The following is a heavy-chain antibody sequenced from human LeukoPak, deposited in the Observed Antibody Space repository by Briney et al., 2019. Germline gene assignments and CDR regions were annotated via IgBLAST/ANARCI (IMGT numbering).Heavy chain of an antibody. CDR2: IIPIFGTA. J-gene: IGHJ5*02. CDR3: AREGYCGGDCSENWFDP. V-gene: IGHV1-69*05. Sequence: SVKVSCKASGGTFSSYAISWVRQAPGQGLEWMGGIIPIFGTANYAQKFQARVTITTDESTSTAYMELSSLRSEDTAVYYCAREGYCGGDCSENWFDPWGQGTLVTVSS. CDR1: GGTFSSYA. D-gene: IGHD2-21*02.